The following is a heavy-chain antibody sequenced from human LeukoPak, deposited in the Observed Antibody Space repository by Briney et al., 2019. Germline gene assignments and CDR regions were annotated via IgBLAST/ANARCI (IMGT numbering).Heavy chain of an antibody. D-gene: IGHD6-13*01. Sequence: TGGSLRLSCAASGFTFSSYWMTWVRQAPGKGLEWVANIKQDGSEKYYVDSVKGRFTISRDNAKNSLYLQMNSLRAEDTAVYYCASPYSSDWYGWFDPWGQGTLVTVSS. CDR3: ASPYSSDWYGWFDP. CDR1: GFTFSSYW. J-gene: IGHJ5*02. V-gene: IGHV3-7*02. CDR2: IKQDGSEK.